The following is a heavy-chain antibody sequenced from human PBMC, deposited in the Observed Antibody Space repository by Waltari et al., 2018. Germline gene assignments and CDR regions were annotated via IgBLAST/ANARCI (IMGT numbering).Heavy chain of an antibody. J-gene: IGHJ5*02. CDR3: TRTRYCSTTTCQVDWFDP. V-gene: IGHV3-74*01. CDR1: GFTFSSYW. CDR2: INGDGGST. D-gene: IGHD2-2*01. Sequence: EVQLVESGGGLVQPGGSLSLSCAASGFTFSSYWMHWVRQAPGKGLVWVSRINGDGGSTSYADSVKGRFTISRDNANNTLYLQMNSLRAEDTAVYYCTRTRYCSTTTCQVDWFDPWGQGTLVTVSS.